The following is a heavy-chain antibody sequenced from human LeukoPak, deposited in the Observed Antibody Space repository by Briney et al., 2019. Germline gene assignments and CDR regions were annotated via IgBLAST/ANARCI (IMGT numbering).Heavy chain of an antibody. D-gene: IGHD3-10*01. CDR3: AREGLNMVRGVIPKEAWGWFDP. J-gene: IGHJ5*02. Sequence: SETLSLTCTVSGDSISSGSYYWSWIRQPAGKGLEWIGEIYHSGSTNYNPSLKSRVTVSVDTSKNQFSLKLSSVTAADTAVYYCAREGLNMVRGVIPKEAWGWFDPWGQGTLVTVSS. CDR1: GDSISSGSYY. CDR2: IYHSGST. V-gene: IGHV4-61*09.